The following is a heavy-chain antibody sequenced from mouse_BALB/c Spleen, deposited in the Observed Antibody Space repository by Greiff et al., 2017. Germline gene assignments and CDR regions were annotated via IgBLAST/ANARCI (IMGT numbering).Heavy chain of an antibody. CDR3: ASPYGGYAMDD. CDR2: INPSNGRT. V-gene: IGHV1S81*02. J-gene: IGHJ4*01. D-gene: IGHD1-1*02. Sequence: VQLQQPGAELVKPGASVKMSCKAPGYTFTSYWMHWVKQRPGQGLEWIGEINPSNGRTNYNEKFKSKATLTVDKSSSTAYMQLSSLTSEGSAVYCCASPYGGYAMDDWGQGASVTVSS. CDR1: GYTFTSYW.